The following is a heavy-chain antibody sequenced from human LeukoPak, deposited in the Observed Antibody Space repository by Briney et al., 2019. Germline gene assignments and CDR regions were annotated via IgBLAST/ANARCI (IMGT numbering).Heavy chain of an antibody. D-gene: IGHD3-22*01. CDR1: GFTFSSYG. V-gene: IGHV3-33*06. J-gene: IGHJ4*02. CDR2: IWYDGSNK. CDR3: AKDEWYYYDSSGYFSY. Sequence: PGGSLRLSCAASGFTFSSYGMHWVRQAPGKGLEWVAVIWYDGSNKYYADSVKGRFTISRGNSKNTLYLQMNSLRAEDTAVYYCAKDEWYYYDSSGYFSYWGQGTLVTVSS.